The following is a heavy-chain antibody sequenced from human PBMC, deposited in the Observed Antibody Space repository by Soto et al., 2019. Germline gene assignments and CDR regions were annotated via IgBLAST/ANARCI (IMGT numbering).Heavy chain of an antibody. D-gene: IGHD1-20*01. Sequence: CKGSGYSFTNYWIGWVRQMPGKGLEWMGIIYPGDSDTRYRPSFQGQVTISADKSISTAYLQWSSLKASDTAMYYCARSRITGTTWSFDYWGQGTLVTVSS. J-gene: IGHJ4*02. V-gene: IGHV5-51*01. CDR3: ARSRITGTTWSFDY. CDR2: IYPGDSDT. CDR1: GYSFTNYW.